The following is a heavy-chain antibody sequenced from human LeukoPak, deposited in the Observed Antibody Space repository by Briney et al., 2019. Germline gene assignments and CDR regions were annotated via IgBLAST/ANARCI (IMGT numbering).Heavy chain of an antibody. J-gene: IGHJ6*02. D-gene: IGHD4-11*01. CDR1: GGSISSGGYS. V-gene: IGHV4-61*08. CDR3: ARDGSNWSNDYYHGVDV. Sequence: SETLSLTCAVSGGSISSGGYSWSWIRQPPGKGLEWLGYIYYSGSATYNPSLKSRVTISVDTSKNQFSLKLSSVTAADTAVYYCARDGSNWSNDYYHGVDVWGQGTTVTVSS. CDR2: IYYSGSA.